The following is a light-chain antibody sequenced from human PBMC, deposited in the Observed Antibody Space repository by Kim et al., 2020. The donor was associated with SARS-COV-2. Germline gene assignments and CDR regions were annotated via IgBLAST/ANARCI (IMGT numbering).Light chain of an antibody. CDR2: DAS. CDR1: QSVSSA. Sequence: SVAVGERVTLSCRASQSVSSALAWYQQKPGQPPRLLIYDASTRATGVPARFSGGGSGTEFALTISSLQSEDFAVYYCQEYNHWPYTFGQGTKLEI. J-gene: IGKJ2*01. CDR3: QEYNHWPYT. V-gene: IGKV3-15*01.